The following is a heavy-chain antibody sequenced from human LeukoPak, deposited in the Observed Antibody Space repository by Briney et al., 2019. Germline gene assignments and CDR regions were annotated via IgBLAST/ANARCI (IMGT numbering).Heavy chain of an antibody. V-gene: IGHV1-2*02. CDR3: ARDDTPYDYVWGSYRYTQPAGY. CDR2: INPNSGGT. D-gene: IGHD3-16*02. Sequence: GASVKVSCKASGYTFTGYYMHWVRQAPGQGLEWMGWINPNSGGTNYAQKFQGRVTMTRDTSISTAYMELSRLRSDGTAVYYCARDDTPYDYVWGSYRYTQPAGYWGQGTLVTVSS. CDR1: GYTFTGYY. J-gene: IGHJ4*02.